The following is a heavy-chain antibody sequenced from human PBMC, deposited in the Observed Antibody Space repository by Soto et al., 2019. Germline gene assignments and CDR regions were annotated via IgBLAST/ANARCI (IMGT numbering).Heavy chain of an antibody. J-gene: IGHJ2*01. CDR2: ISYSGST. Sequence: PSETLSLTCTVSGGSISSYYWSWIRQPPGKGLEWIGYISYSGSTNYNPSLKSRVTISTDNSKDTLYLQMNSLRVDDTAMYYCARHVGFYWYFDLWGRGTLVTVSS. V-gene: IGHV4-59*08. D-gene: IGHD1-26*01. CDR1: GGSISSYY. CDR3: ARHVGFYWYFDL.